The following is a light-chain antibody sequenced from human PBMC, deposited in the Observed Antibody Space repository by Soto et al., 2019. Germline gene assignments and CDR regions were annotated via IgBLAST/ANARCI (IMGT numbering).Light chain of an antibody. Sequence: QSALTQPAAVSGSPGQSLTISCTGTSSDVGGYESVSWYQHHPGKAPRLMIYDVSNLPSGISNRFSASKSGNTASLTISGLQAEDEAHYYCRSYTSSSSVVFGGGTKLTV. V-gene: IGLV2-14*03. J-gene: IGLJ2*01. CDR3: RSYTSSSSVV. CDR1: SSDVGGYES. CDR2: DVS.